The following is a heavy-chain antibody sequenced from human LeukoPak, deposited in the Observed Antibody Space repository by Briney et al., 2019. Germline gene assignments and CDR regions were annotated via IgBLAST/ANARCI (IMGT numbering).Heavy chain of an antibody. CDR3: ARAVDLAVAGTGFDY. D-gene: IGHD6-19*01. Sequence: VASVKVSCKASGYTFTSYGISWVRQAPGQGLEWMGWISAYNGNTNYAQKLQGRVTMTTDTSTGTAYMELRSLRSDDTAVYYCARAVDLAVAGTGFDYWGQGTLVTVSS. CDR1: GYTFTSYG. J-gene: IGHJ4*02. CDR2: ISAYNGNT. V-gene: IGHV1-18*01.